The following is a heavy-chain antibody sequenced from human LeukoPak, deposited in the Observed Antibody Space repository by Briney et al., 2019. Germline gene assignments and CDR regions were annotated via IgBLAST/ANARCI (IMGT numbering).Heavy chain of an antibody. Sequence: GGSLRLSCAASGFTFSDYYMSWIRQAPGKGLEWVSYISSSGSTIYYADSVKGRFTISRDNAKNSLYLRMNSLRAEDTAVYYCARVSTDYYYMDVWGKGTTVTVSS. J-gene: IGHJ6*03. CDR3: ARVSTDYYYMDV. D-gene: IGHD4-17*01. CDR2: ISSSGSTI. V-gene: IGHV3-11*04. CDR1: GFTFSDYY.